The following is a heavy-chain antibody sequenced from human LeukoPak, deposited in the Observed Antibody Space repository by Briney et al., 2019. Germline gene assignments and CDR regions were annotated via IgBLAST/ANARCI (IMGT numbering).Heavy chain of an antibody. CDR2: ITHSGNT. V-gene: IGHV4-38-2*01. Sequence: PSETLSLTCAVSGFSISSTYYGAWIRQTPGKGLEWIATITHSGNTYYISSLESRLTISLDTSKRHFSLRLTSVTAADTAVYYCARIDAPVATFDYWGLGTLVAVS. J-gene: IGHJ4*02. D-gene: IGHD2-21*01. CDR3: ARIDAPVATFDY. CDR1: GFSISSTYY.